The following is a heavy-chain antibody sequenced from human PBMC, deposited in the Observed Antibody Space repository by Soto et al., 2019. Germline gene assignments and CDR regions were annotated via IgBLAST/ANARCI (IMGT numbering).Heavy chain of an antibody. CDR3: TTGSRFGALDSCMAV. CDR1: GFTFSNAW. Sequence: EVQLVESGGGLVKPGGSLRLSCAASGFTFSNAWMNWVRQAPGKGLEWVGRIKSKTDGGTTDYAAPVKGRFTISRDDSKNTLYLQMNSLKTEDTAVYYCTTGSRFGALDSCMAVWGQGTPVTVSS. J-gene: IGHJ6*02. D-gene: IGHD3-10*01. CDR2: IKSKTDGGTT. V-gene: IGHV3-15*07.